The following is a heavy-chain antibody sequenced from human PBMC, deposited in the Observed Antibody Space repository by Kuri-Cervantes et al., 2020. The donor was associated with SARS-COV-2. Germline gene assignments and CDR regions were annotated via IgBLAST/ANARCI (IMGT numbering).Heavy chain of an antibody. J-gene: IGHJ3*02. Sequence: SVKVSCKASGGTFSSYAISWVRQAPGQGLEWMGRIIPIFGTANYAQKFQGRVTITADESTSTAYMELSSLRSEDTAVYYGARVPGYYDTHAFDIWGQGTMVTVSS. CDR3: ARVPGYYDTHAFDI. V-gene: IGHV1-69*13. CDR2: IIPIFGTA. CDR1: GGTFSSYA. D-gene: IGHD3-22*01.